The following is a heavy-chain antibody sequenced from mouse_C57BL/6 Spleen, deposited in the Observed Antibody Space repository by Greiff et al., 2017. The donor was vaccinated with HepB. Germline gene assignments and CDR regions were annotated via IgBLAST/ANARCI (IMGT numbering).Heavy chain of an antibody. V-gene: IGHV5-9*01. CDR3: ARLLRYFDV. CDR1: GFTFSSYT. CDR2: ISGGGGNT. J-gene: IGHJ1*03. Sequence: EVQGVESGGGLVKPGGSLKLSCAASGFTFSSYTMSWVRQTPEKRLEWVATISGGGGNTYYPDSVKGRFTISRDNAKNTLYLQMSSLRSEDTALYYCARLLRYFDVWGTGTTVTVSS.